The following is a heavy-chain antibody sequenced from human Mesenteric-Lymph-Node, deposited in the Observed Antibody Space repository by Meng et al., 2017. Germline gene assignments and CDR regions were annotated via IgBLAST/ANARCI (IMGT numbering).Heavy chain of an antibody. CDR2: IKQDGSEK. J-gene: IGHJ5*02. CDR3: ARESSAVDSMWNYYNNWFDP. V-gene: IGHV3-7*01. CDR1: GFTFSSYW. D-gene: IGHD1-7*01. Sequence: GESLRLSCAASGFTFSSYWMHWVRQAPGKGLEWVASIKQDGSEKYYVDSVKGRFTISRDNAKNSLYLQMNSLRAEDTAVYYCARESSAVDSMWNYYNNWFDPWGQGTLVTVSS.